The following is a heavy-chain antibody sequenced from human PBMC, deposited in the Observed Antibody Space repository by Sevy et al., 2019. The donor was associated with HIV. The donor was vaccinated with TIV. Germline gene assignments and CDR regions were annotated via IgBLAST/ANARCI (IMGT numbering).Heavy chain of an antibody. CDR1: GGSFSGYY. V-gene: IGHV4-34*01. D-gene: IGHD6-13*01. CDR2: INHSGST. J-gene: IGHJ4*02. CDR3: ARRSSSWGGDY. Sequence: SETLSLTCAVYGGSFSGYYWSWIRQPPGKGLEWIGEINHSGSTNYNPSLKSRVTISVDTSKNQFSLKLGSVTAADTAVYYCARRSSSWGGDYWGQGTLVTVSS.